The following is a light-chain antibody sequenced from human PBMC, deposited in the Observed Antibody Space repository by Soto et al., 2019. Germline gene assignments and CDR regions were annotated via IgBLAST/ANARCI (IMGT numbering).Light chain of an antibody. Sequence: DVQMSHSPSAVSSSVGDRVTITCRSSEDISTWLAWYQQKPGKAPKLLIYAASSLQSGVPSRFSGSGSGTDFTLTISSLQPEDFATYYCQHADSFPLITFGQGRRLEI. CDR2: AAS. CDR1: EDISTW. CDR3: QHADSFPLIT. J-gene: IGKJ5*01. V-gene: IGKV1-12*01.